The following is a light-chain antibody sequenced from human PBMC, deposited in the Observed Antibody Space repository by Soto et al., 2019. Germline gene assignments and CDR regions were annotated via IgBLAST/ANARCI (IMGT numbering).Light chain of an antibody. CDR2: DVS. J-gene: IGLJ3*02. CDR3: SSFKRSNIVV. V-gene: IGLV2-14*01. Sequence: QSVLTQPASVSGSPGQSITISCTGTSSDVGGYDYVSWYQQHPGKAPKVMIYDVSSRPSGVSNRFSGSKSGNTASLTISGLQAEDEAEYYCSSFKRSNIVVFGGGTKVTVL. CDR1: SSDVGGYDY.